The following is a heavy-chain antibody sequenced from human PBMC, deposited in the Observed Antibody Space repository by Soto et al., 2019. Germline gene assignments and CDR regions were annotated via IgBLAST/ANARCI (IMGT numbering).Heavy chain of an antibody. Sequence: EVQLLESGGGLVQPGGSLRLSCAASGFTFSSYAMSWVRQAPGKGLEWVSAISGSGGSTYYADSVKGRFTISRDNSKNTLYLQMNSLRAEDTAVYYCAKDAGVLRFLEWLLYDAFDIWGQGTMVTVSS. CDR2: ISGSGGST. CDR3: AKDAGVLRFLEWLLYDAFDI. CDR1: GFTFSSYA. V-gene: IGHV3-23*01. J-gene: IGHJ3*02. D-gene: IGHD3-3*01.